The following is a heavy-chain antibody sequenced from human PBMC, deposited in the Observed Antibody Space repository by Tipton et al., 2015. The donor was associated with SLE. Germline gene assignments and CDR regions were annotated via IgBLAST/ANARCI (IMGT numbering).Heavy chain of an antibody. Sequence: TLSLTCSVSGGSITNKYWSWIRQPPGKGLEWIGYLNYNGGATYSPSLKSRVTTLVDTSKNQFSLNLNSVTAADTAVYYCARIAIAPAMGEYYFDSWGQGTLVTVSS. CDR1: GGSITNKY. CDR3: ARIAIAPAMGEYYFDS. J-gene: IGHJ4*02. D-gene: IGHD2-2*01. CDR2: LNYNGGA. V-gene: IGHV4-59*08.